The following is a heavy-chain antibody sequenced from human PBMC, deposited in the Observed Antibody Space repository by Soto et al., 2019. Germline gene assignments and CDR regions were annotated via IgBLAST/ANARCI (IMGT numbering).Heavy chain of an antibody. CDR3: VSNLKATTGTKC. J-gene: IGHJ4*02. V-gene: IGHV3-74*01. D-gene: IGHD1-1*01. CDR2: INGDGSTT. Sequence: GGSLRLSCAASGFTFSNCWMHWVRQAPGKGLVWVSRINGDGSTTNYADSVKGRFTISRDNAKNTLYLQMNSLRADDTAVYYSVSNLKATTGTKCWGQGSLVTVTS. CDR1: GFTFSNCW.